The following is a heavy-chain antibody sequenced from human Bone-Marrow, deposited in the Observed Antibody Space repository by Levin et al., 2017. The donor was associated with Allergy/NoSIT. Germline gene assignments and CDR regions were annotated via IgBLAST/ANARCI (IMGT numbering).Heavy chain of an antibody. CDR3: ARGRGLHYDFWSGYYL. D-gene: IGHD3-3*01. CDR1: GGSFSGYY. V-gene: IGHV4-34*01. J-gene: IGHJ4*02. Sequence: SQTLSLPCAVYGGSFSGYYWSWLRQPPGKGLEWIGEINHSGSTNYNPSLKSRVTISVDTSKNQFSLKLSSVTAADTAVYYCARGRGLHYDFWSGYYLWGQGTLVTVSS. CDR2: INHSGST.